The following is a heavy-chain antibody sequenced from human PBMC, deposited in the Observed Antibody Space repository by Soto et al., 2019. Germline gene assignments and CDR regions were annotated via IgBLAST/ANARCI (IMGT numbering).Heavy chain of an antibody. D-gene: IGHD6-13*01. CDR2: ISWSSGTI. CDR1: GFIFDDYA. J-gene: IGHJ4*02. V-gene: IGHV3-9*01. Sequence: EVQLVESGGGLVQPGRSLRLSCAASGFIFDDYAMHWVRQAPGKGLEWVSSISWSSGTIAYADSVKGRFTISRDSAENSLYLQMNSLRAEDTALYYCAKDRGDQAGGDGSRWYGFDHWGQGTLVTVSS. CDR3: AKDRGDQAGGDGSRWYGFDH.